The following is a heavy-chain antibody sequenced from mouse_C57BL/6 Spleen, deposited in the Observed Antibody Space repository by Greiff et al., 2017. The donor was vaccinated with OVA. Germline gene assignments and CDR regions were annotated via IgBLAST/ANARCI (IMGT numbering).Heavy chain of an antibody. D-gene: IGHD1-2*01. J-gene: IGHJ2*01. Sequence: QVQLKQSGAELVKPGASVKISCKASGYAFSSYWMNWVKQRPGKGLEWIGQLYPGGGDTNYNGKFKGKATLTADKSSSTAYMQLSSLTSDDAAVYFCARDTTAYYFDYWGQGTTLTVSS. CDR3: ARDTTAYYFDY. V-gene: IGHV1-80*01. CDR2: LYPGGGDT. CDR1: GYAFSSYW.